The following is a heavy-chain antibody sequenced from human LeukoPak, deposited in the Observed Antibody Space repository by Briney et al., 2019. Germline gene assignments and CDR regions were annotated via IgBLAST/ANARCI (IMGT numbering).Heavy chain of an antibody. CDR3: AKDIGSSGWYADY. CDR2: ISWNSCNI. Sequence: PGGSLRLSCAASGFTFDDYAMHWVRQAPGKGLEWVSGISWNSCNIGYADSVKGRFTISRDNAKNSLYLQMNSLRAEDTAFYYCAKDIGSSGWYADYWGQGTLVTVSS. D-gene: IGHD6-19*01. CDR1: GFTFDDYA. V-gene: IGHV3-9*01. J-gene: IGHJ4*02.